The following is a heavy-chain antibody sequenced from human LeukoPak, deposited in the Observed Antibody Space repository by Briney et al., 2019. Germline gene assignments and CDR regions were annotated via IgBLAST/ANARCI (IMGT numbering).Heavy chain of an antibody. D-gene: IGHD3-9*01. CDR1: GFTFSTYA. CDR3: AKGGPLTGYYFFDY. Sequence: PGGSLRLSCAASGFTFSTYAMSWVRQAPGKGLEWVSGISSSGGSTGYAESVKGRFTISRDNSKNTLFVQMNSLRAEDTAVYYCAKGGPLTGYYFFDYWGQGTLVTVSS. V-gene: IGHV3-23*01. CDR2: ISSSGGST. J-gene: IGHJ4*02.